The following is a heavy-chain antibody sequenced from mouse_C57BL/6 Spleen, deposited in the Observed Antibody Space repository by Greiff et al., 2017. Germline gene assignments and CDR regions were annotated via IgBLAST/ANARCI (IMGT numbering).Heavy chain of an antibody. D-gene: IGHD1-1*02. Sequence: EVMLVESGGGLVKPGGSLKLSCAASGFTFSSYTMSWVRQTPEKRLEWVATISGGGGNTYYPDSVKGRFTISRDNAKSTVYLQLSSLRSEDTALYYCARHPYYGGHWYFDVWGTGTTVTVSS. CDR2: ISGGGGNT. V-gene: IGHV5-9*01. CDR1: GFTFSSYT. CDR3: ARHPYYGGHWYFDV. J-gene: IGHJ1*03.